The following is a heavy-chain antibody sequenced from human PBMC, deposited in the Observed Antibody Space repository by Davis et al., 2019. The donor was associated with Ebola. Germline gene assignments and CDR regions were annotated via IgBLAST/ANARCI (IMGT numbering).Heavy chain of an antibody. CDR1: GGTFSSYA. Sequence: ASVKVSCKASGGTFSSYAISWVRQAPGQGLEWMGWINPNSGGTNYAQKFQGWVTMTRDTSISTAYMELSRLRSDDTAVYYCARDSVYGVRGPHQIGAYGMDVWGQGTTVTVSS. CDR3: ARDSVYGVRGPHQIGAYGMDV. J-gene: IGHJ6*02. CDR2: INPNSGGT. V-gene: IGHV1-2*04. D-gene: IGHD3-10*01.